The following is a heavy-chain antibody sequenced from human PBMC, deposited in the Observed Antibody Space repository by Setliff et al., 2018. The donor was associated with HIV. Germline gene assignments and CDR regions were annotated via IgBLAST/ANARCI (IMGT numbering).Heavy chain of an antibody. J-gene: IGHJ4*02. CDR1: GVSTSIHY. V-gene: IGHV4-4*09. CDR2: IHSSGST. CDR3: ATLDHSGGNFLAY. D-gene: IGHD2-21*02. Sequence: SETLSLTCTVSGVSTSIHYCNWIRQPPGKGPEWIGYIHSSGSTIYNPSLKSRITISLDTSKEQFSLELSSATAADTAVYYCATLDHSGGNFLAYWGQGSLVTVSS.